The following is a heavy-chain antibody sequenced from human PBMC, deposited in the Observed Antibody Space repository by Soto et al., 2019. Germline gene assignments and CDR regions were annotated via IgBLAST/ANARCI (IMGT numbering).Heavy chain of an antibody. CDR1: GFTFSSYG. V-gene: IGHV3-33*01. D-gene: IGHD6-13*01. Sequence: GGSLRLCCAASGFTFSSYGMHWVRQAPGKGLEWVAVIWYDGSNKYYADSVKGRFTISRDNSKNTLYLQMNSLRAEDTAVYYCARDSAAAGPDYWGQGTLVTVSS. J-gene: IGHJ4*02. CDR3: ARDSAAAGPDY. CDR2: IWYDGSNK.